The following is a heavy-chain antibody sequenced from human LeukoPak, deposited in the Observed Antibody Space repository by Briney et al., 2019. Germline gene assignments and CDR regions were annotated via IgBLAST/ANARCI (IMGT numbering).Heavy chain of an antibody. Sequence: GGSLRLSCAASGFTFSSYEMNWVRQAPGKGLEWVSYISSSGSTIYYADSVKGRFTISRDNAKNSLYLQMNSLRAEDTAVYYCARDARYTLTGLFDYWGQGTLVTVSS. J-gene: IGHJ4*02. CDR2: ISSSGSTI. D-gene: IGHD3-9*01. CDR1: GFTFSSYE. CDR3: ARDARYTLTGLFDY. V-gene: IGHV3-48*03.